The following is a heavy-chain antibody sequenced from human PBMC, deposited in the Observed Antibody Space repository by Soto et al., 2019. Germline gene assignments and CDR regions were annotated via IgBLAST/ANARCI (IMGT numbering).Heavy chain of an antibody. CDR2: IYYSGST. J-gene: IGHJ5*02. D-gene: IGHD2-21*02. CDR3: ARAMVVTQNWFDP. Sequence: SETLSLTCTFSGGSISSYYWSLIRQPPGKGLEWIGYIYYSGSTYYNPSLKSRVTVSVDTSKNQFSLKLSSVTAADTAVYYCARAMVVTQNWFDPWGQGTLVTVSS. CDR1: GGSISSYY. V-gene: IGHV4-59*08.